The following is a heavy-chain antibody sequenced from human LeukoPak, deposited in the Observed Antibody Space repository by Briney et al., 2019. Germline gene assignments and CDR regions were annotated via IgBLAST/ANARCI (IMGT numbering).Heavy chain of an antibody. V-gene: IGHV4-34*01. CDR1: GGSFSGYY. D-gene: IGHD6-13*01. CDR3: ARGLTAGWFDP. Sequence: SETLSLTCAVYGGSFSGYYWSWIRQPPGKGLEWIGEINHSGSTNYNPSLKSRVTISVDTSKNQFSLKLSSVTAADTAVYYCARGLTAGWFDPWGQGTLVTVSS. J-gene: IGHJ5*02. CDR2: INHSGST.